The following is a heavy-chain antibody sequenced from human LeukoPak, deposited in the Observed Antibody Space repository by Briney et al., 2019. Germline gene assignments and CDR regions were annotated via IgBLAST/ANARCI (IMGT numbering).Heavy chain of an antibody. CDR2: IYSGGST. V-gene: IGHV3-66*02. J-gene: IGHJ5*02. CDR3: ARAQLKYSSSWYKTPYNWFDP. CDR1: GFTVSSNY. Sequence: GGSLRLSCAASGFTVSSNYMNWVRQAPGKGLEWVSTIYSGGSTYYADSVKGRFTISRDNSKNTLYLQMNSLRAEDTAVYYCARAQLKYSSSWYKTPYNWFDPWGQGTPVTVSS. D-gene: IGHD6-13*01.